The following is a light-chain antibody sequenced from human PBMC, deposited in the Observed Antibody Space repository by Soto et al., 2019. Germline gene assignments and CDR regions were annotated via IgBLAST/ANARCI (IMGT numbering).Light chain of an antibody. Sequence: DIQMTQSPSSVSASVGDRVTITCRASQGISTYLGWYQQKPGKAPKSLIYSASSLQSGVPSKFSGVGSGTEFTLAITDMQPDDFATYYCQQYYRYPWTFGQGTKVEI. J-gene: IGKJ1*01. CDR1: QGISTY. CDR3: QQYYRYPWT. CDR2: SAS. V-gene: IGKV1-16*02.